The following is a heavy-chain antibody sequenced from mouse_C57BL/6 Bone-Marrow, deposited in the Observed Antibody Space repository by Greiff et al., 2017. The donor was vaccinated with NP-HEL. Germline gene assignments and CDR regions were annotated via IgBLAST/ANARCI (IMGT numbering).Heavy chain of an antibody. CDR3: VRDGAQATPFDY. D-gene: IGHD3-2*02. CDR1: GFTFNTYA. V-gene: IGHV10-3*01. Sequence: DVKLVESGGGLVQPKGSLKLSCAASGFTFNTYAMHWVRQAPGKGLEWVARIRSKSSNYATYYADSVKDRFTISRDDSQSMLYLQMNNLKTEDTAMDNCVRDGAQATPFDYWGQGTTLTVSS. CDR2: IRSKSSNYAT. J-gene: IGHJ2*01.